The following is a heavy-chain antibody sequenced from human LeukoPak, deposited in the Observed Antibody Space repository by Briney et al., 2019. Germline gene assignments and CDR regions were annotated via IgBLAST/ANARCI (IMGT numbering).Heavy chain of an antibody. CDR2: IYSDGST. CDR1: GFTVSSNY. CDR3: ARDSAAALTYFDF. J-gene: IGHJ4*02. Sequence: GGSLRLSCAASGFTVSSNYMSWVRQAPGKGLECVSVIYSDGSTYYADSVKGRFTISRDNSKNTLYLQMNSLRAEDTAVYYCARDSAAALTYFDFWGQGTLVTVSS. D-gene: IGHD6-25*01. V-gene: IGHV3-53*01.